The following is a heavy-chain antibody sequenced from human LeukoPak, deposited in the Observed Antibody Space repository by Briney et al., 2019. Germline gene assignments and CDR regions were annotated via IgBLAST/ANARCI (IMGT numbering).Heavy chain of an antibody. CDR2: IYYSGST. D-gene: IGHD1/OR15-1a*01. CDR1: GDSITSYY. V-gene: IGHV4-59*01. Sequence: SETLSLTCTVSGDSITSYYWTWIGQPPGKGLEWIGYIYYSGSTNYNPSLKSRVTISVDTSKNQFSLRLSSVTAADTAVYYCARKQGDYWGQGTLVTVSS. CDR3: ARKQGDY. J-gene: IGHJ4*02.